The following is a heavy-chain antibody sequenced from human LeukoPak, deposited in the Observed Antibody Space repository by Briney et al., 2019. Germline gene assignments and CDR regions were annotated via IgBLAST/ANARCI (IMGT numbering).Heavy chain of an antibody. D-gene: IGHD3-3*01. V-gene: IGHV1-18*01. CDR1: GYTFTSYG. J-gene: IGHJ5*02. CDR2: ISAYDGNT. Sequence: ASVKVSCKASGYTFTSYGISWVRQAPGQGLEWMGWISAYDGNTNYAQKLQGRVTMTTDTSTSTAYMELRSLRSGDTAVYYCARVGSGLRFLGGDWFDPWGQGTLVTVSS. CDR3: ARVGSGLRFLGGDWFDP.